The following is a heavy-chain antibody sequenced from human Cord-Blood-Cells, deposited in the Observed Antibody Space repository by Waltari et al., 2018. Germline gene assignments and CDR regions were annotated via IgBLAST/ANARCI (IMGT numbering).Heavy chain of an antibody. D-gene: IGHD3-22*01. CDR3: AQHGSSGYYYWFDP. V-gene: IGHV2-5*02. CDR2: IYWDDDK. Sequence: QITLKESGPTLVKPTQTLTLTCPFSGFSLSTSGVGVGWIRQPPGKAMEWLALIYWDDDKRYSPSLKSRLTITKDTSKNQVVLTMTNMDPVDTATYYCAQHGSSGYYYWFDPWGQGTLVTVSS. CDR1: GFSLSTSGVG. J-gene: IGHJ5*02.